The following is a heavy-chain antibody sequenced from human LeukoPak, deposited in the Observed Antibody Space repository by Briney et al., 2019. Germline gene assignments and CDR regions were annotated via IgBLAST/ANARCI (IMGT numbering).Heavy chain of an antibody. Sequence: GGSLRLSCAASGFIVSSNYMSWVRQAPGKGLEWVSLISGDGGSTYYADSVKGRFTISRDNSKNSLYLQMNSLRTEDTDLYYCAKDFPPSLWGQGTLVTVSS. CDR2: ISGDGGST. CDR1: GFIVSSNY. CDR3: AKDFPPSL. V-gene: IGHV3-43*02. J-gene: IGHJ4*02.